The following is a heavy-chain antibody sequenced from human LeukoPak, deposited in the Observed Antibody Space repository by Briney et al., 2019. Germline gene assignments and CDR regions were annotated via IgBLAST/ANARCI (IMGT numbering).Heavy chain of an antibody. CDR2: IKQDGSEK. CDR1: GFTFSSYW. V-gene: IGHV3-7*01. CDR3: ARDGGIAAAVFDY. J-gene: IGHJ4*02. D-gene: IGHD6-13*01. Sequence: PGGSLRLSCAASGFTFSSYWMSWVRQAPGKGLEWVANIKQDGSEKYYVDSVKGRFTISRDNAKNLLYLQMNSLRAEDTAVYYCARDGGIAAAVFDYWGQGTLVTVSS.